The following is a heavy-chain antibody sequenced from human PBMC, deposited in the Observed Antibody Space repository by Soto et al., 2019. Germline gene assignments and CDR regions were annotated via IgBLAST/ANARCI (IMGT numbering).Heavy chain of an antibody. CDR3: AKDTVRITIFGVVTPGRYYGMDV. V-gene: IGHV3-NL1*01. D-gene: IGHD3-3*01. J-gene: IGHJ6*02. CDR2: IVRSGDVM. CDR1: VVTFSSYW. Sequence: PGGSLRLSCAASVVTFSSYWMNWVRQAPGEGLEWISYIVRSGDVMMYADSVKGRFTISRDNSKNTLYLQMNSLRAEDTAVYYCAKDTVRITIFGVVTPGRYYGMDVWGQGTTVTVSS.